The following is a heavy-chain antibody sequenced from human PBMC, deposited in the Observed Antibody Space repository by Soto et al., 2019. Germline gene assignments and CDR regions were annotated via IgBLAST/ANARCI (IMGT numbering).Heavy chain of an antibody. CDR2: IYPGDSDT. V-gene: IGHV5-51*01. J-gene: IGHJ4*02. CDR1: GYTFSNYW. D-gene: IGHD3-10*01. CDR3: MRRGGFGRMYYFDY. Sequence: EVQLVQSGAEVKKPGESLKISCQGSGYTFSNYWIGWVRQMPGKGLEWMGIIYPGDSDTRYSPSFQGQVTISADKSINTAYLQWSSLGASDTAMYYCMRRGGFGRMYYFDYWGQGTQVTVSS.